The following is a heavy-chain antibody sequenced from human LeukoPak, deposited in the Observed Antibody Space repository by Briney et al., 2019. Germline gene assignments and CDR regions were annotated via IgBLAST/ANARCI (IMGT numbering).Heavy chain of an antibody. D-gene: IGHD6-19*01. CDR1: GGTFSSYA. Sequence: ASVKVSCKASGGTFSSYAISWVRQAPGQGLEWRGWINPNSGGTNYAQKFQGRVTMTRDTSISTAYMELSRLRSDDTAVYYCARPTSGWIDAFDIWGQGTMVTVSS. V-gene: IGHV1-2*02. CDR3: ARPTSGWIDAFDI. CDR2: INPNSGGT. J-gene: IGHJ3*02.